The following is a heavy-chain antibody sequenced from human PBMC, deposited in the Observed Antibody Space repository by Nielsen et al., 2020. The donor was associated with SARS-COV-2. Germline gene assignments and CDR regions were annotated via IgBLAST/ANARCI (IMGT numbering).Heavy chain of an antibody. CDR3: ARLGHYSSSWYNF. CDR1: GYSFTSYW. D-gene: IGHD6-13*01. Sequence: GESLKISCKGSGYSFTSYWISWVRQMPGKGLEWMGRIDPSDSYTNYSPSFQGHVTISADKSISTAYLQWSDLKASDTAMYYCARLGHYSSSWYNFWGQGTLVTVSS. CDR2: IDPSDSYT. J-gene: IGHJ4*02. V-gene: IGHV5-10-1*01.